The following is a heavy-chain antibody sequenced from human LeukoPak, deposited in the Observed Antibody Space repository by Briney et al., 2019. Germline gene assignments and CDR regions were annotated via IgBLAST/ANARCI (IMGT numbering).Heavy chain of an antibody. CDR3: TRRYCTNGVCYPLEF. D-gene: IGHD2-8*01. V-gene: IGHV3-23*01. CDR1: GFIFSTYA. CDR2: IGGSADST. Sequence: GGSLRLSCVASGFIFSTYALHWVRQAPGKGLEGVSAIGGSADSTFYAESVKGRFTISRDNSKDTLYLQMNLLRAEDTAVYYCTRRYCTNGVCYPLEFWGQGALVTVSS. J-gene: IGHJ4*02.